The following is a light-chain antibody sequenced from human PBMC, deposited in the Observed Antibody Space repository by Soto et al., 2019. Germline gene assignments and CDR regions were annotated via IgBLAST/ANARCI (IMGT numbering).Light chain of an antibody. CDR1: QSVTN. Sequence: EIVMTQSPAPLSVSPGERATLSCRASQSVTNLAWYQQKPGQAPRLLIYGVSTRATGLPARFTGSGPGTEFTLTITSLQSEDFAVYYCQQYNNWPLTFGGGTKVDIK. V-gene: IGKV3-15*01. CDR2: GVS. J-gene: IGKJ4*01. CDR3: QQYNNWPLT.